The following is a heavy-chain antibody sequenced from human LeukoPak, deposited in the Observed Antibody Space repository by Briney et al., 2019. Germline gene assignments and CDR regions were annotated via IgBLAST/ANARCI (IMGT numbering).Heavy chain of an antibody. Sequence: PSETLSLTCSVSGGSIGTNYWSWIRQVPGKGLEWIGYRSYSGSTNYNPSLKSRVSISIDTSKNQFSLELNSVTAADTAVYYCARSDTHHIHSSSWHFDYWGQGTLVTVSS. V-gene: IGHV4-59*01. J-gene: IGHJ4*02. CDR3: ARSDTHHIHSSSWHFDY. CDR1: GGSIGTNY. CDR2: RSYSGST. D-gene: IGHD6-13*01.